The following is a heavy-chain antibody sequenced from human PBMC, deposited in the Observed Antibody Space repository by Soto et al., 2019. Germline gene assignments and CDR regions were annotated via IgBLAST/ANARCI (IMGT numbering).Heavy chain of an antibody. V-gene: IGHV3-48*03. J-gene: IGHJ4*02. CDR1: GFSFSDYE. CDR2: ISSGGSTT. Sequence: EVQLVESGGGLAQPGGSLRLSCVASGFSFSDYEMNWVRQAPGKGLEWVAYISSGGSTTHYADSVRGRFTVSRDNARKSLYLQMNTLSVVDTALYYCARDRAAGGYWGQGTLVTVSS. CDR3: ARDRAAGGY. D-gene: IGHD6-13*01.